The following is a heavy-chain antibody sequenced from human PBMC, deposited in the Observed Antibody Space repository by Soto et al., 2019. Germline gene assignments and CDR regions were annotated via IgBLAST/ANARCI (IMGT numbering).Heavy chain of an antibody. Sequence: ASVKVSCKASGYTFTGYYMHWVRQAPGQGLEWMGWINPNSGGTNYAQKFQGWVTMTRDTSISTAYMELSRLRSDDTAIYYCARVRSDGWFWAFDMWGQGTMVTVSS. V-gene: IGHV1-2*04. D-gene: IGHD5-18*01. CDR2: INPNSGGT. CDR1: GYTFTGYY. J-gene: IGHJ3*02. CDR3: ARVRSDGWFWAFDM.